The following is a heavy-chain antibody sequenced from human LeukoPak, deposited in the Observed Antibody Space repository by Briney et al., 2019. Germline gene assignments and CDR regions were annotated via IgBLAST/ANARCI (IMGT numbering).Heavy chain of an antibody. V-gene: IGHV5-51*01. J-gene: IGHJ4*02. CDR1: GYSFSNSW. D-gene: IGHD3-10*01. CDR2: VYPGDSDT. CDR3: AKVSSVAGLFFDY. Sequence: GESLKISCKGSGYSFSNSWIGWVRQLPGKGLEWMGIVYPGDSDTRYSPSFQGRVTISADKSINTAYLQWGSLKASDTAMYYCAKVSSVAGLFFDYWGQGTLVTVSS.